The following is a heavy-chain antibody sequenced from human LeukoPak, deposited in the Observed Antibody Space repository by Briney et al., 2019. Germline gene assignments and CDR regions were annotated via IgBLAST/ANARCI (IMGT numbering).Heavy chain of an antibody. CDR3: ASSWGGSYYLGFDY. D-gene: IGHD3-10*01. J-gene: IGHJ4*02. Sequence: PGGSLRLSCAASGFTFDDYGMSWVRQVPGKGLEWVFGINWNGGSTGYADSVKGRFTISRDNAKNSLYLQMNSLRAEDTALYYCASSWGGSYYLGFDYWGQGTLVTVPS. CDR1: GFTFDDYG. CDR2: INWNGGST. V-gene: IGHV3-20*04.